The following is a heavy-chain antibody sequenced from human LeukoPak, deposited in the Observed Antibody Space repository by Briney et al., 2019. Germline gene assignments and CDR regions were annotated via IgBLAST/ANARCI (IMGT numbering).Heavy chain of an antibody. V-gene: IGHV3-30*04. D-gene: IGHD1-14*01. CDR2: ISFDGTKE. CDR1: GFTFSNYA. Sequence: GGSLRPSCAASGFTFSNYAMNWVRQAPGKGLEWVAVISFDGTKEYYADSVQGRFNISRDNSRNTLYLQMNFLRGEDTAMFYCARSKLASGRKFDYWGQGALVTVSS. CDR3: ARSKLASGRKFDY. J-gene: IGHJ4*02.